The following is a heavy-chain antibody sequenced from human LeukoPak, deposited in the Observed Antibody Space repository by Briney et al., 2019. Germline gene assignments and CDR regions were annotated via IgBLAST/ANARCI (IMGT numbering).Heavy chain of an antibody. CDR1: GYTFTNYY. V-gene: IGHV1-46*01. D-gene: IGHD5-18*01. J-gene: IGHJ5*02. CDR2: INPSGGST. CDR3: ASCCTAMVKNWFDP. Sequence: ASVKVSCKASGYTFTNYYMHWVRQAPGQGLEWMGIINPSGGSTSYAQKFQGRVTITADKSTSTAYMELSSLRSEDTAVYYCASCCTAMVKNWFDPWGQGTLVTVSS.